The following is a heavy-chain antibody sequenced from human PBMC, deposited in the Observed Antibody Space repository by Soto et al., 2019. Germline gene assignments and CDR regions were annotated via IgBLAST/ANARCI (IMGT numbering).Heavy chain of an antibody. V-gene: IGHV4-31*03. J-gene: IGHJ4*02. Sequence: QVQLQESGPGLVKPSQTLSLTCTVSGGSISSGGYYWSWIRQHPGKGLEWIGYIYYSGSTYYNPSLKSRVTRSVDASKNQFPRKLSSVTAADAAVYYCARVVLAAATQSTSMDCWGQGTLVTVSS. D-gene: IGHD2-15*01. CDR2: IYYSGST. CDR1: GGSISSGGYY. CDR3: ARVVLAAATQSTSMDC.